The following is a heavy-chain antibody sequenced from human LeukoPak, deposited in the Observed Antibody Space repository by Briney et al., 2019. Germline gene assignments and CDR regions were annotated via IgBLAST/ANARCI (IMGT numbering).Heavy chain of an antibody. CDR1: GFTFSSYA. CDR2: ISSNGGST. CDR3: AKGQYYYDSSGYYDFDY. D-gene: IGHD3-22*01. Sequence: GGSLRLSCAASGFTFSSYAMHWVRQAPGKGLEYVSAISSNGGSTYYANSVKGRFTISRDNSKNTLYLQMGSLRAEDMAVYYCAKGQYYYDSSGYYDFDYWGQGTLVTVSS. J-gene: IGHJ4*02. V-gene: IGHV3-64*01.